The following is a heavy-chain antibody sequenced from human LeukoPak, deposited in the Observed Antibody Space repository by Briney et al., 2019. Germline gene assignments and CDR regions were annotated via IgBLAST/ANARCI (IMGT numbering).Heavy chain of an antibody. CDR3: ARLTAYYFDY. CDR2: INGDGSST. J-gene: IGHJ4*02. CDR1: GFTFSSYA. Sequence: GGSLRLSCAASGFTFSSYAMHWVRQAPGKGLVWVSRINGDGSSTSYADSVKGRFTISRDNAKNTVFLQMNSLRAEDTAMYYCARLTAYYFDYWGQGTLVPVSS. D-gene: IGHD7-27*01. V-gene: IGHV3-74*01.